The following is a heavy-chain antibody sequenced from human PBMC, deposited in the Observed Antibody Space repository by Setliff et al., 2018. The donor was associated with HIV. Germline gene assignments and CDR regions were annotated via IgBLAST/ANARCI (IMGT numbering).Heavy chain of an antibody. J-gene: IGHJ6*02. Sequence: GGSLRLSCAASGFPFSSYEMNWVRQAPGKGLEWVSYISSSGSTIYYADSVKGRFTISRDNTKNSLYLQMNSLRAEETAVYYCARGSGYDKGAYHYYYGMDVWGQGTTVTVSS. V-gene: IGHV3-48*03. CDR1: GFPFSSYE. D-gene: IGHD5-12*01. CDR2: ISSSGSTI. CDR3: ARGSGYDKGAYHYYYGMDV.